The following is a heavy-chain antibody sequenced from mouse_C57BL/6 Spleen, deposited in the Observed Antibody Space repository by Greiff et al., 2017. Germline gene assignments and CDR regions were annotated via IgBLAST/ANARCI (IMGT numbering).Heavy chain of an antibody. V-gene: IGHV5-6*01. D-gene: IGHD4-1*01. CDR1: GFTFSSYG. CDR3: ARHPWDEAWLAY. CDR2: ISSGGSYT. Sequence: EVQRVESGGDLVKPGGSLKLSCAASGFTFSSYGMSWVRQTPDKRLEWVATISSGGSYTYYPDSVKGRFTISRDNAKNTLYLQMSSLKSEDTAMYYCARHPWDEAWLAYWGQGTLVTVSA. J-gene: IGHJ3*01.